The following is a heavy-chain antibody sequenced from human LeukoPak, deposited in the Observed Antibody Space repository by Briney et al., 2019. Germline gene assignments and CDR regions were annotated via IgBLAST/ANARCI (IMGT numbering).Heavy chain of an antibody. CDR3: ARVESSSWPVDY. J-gene: IGHJ4*02. D-gene: IGHD6-13*01. V-gene: IGHV4-31*03. Sequence: SQTLSLTCTVSGGSISSGGYYWSWIRQHPGKGLEWIGYIYYSGSTYYNPSLKSRVTISVDTPKNQFSLKLSSVTAADTAVYYCARVESSSWPVDYWGQGTLVTVSS. CDR2: IYYSGST. CDR1: GGSISSGGYY.